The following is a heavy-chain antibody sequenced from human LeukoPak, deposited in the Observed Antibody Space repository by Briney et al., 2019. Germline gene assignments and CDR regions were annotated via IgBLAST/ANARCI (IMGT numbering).Heavy chain of an antibody. D-gene: IGHD3-10*01. CDR2: IKQDGSEK. Sequence: GGSLRLSCATSGFTFSTYWMSWVRQAPGKGLEWVANIKQDGSEKYYVDSVKGRFTISRDNSKNTLYLQMNSLRAEDTAVYYCAKDTFGSGSSFDYWGQGTLVTVSS. J-gene: IGHJ4*02. CDR3: AKDTFGSGSSFDY. CDR1: GFTFSTYW. V-gene: IGHV3-7*03.